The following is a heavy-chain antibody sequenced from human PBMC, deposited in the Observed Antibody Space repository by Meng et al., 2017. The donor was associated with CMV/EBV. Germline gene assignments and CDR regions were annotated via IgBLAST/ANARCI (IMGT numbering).Heavy chain of an antibody. CDR1: GFTFSDHY. CDR3: VRGSLDY. V-gene: IGHV3-72*01. Sequence: GGSLRLSCAASGFTFSDHYMDWVRQAPGKGLEWVGRIRNKVHSYTTEYAASVKGRLIISREDSKNSVYLQTNSLKTEDTAVYYCVRGSLDYWGQGTLVTVSS. J-gene: IGHJ4*02. CDR2: IRNKVHSYTT.